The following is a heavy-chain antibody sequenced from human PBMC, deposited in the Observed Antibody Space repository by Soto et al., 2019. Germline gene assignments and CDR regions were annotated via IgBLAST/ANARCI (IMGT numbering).Heavy chain of an antibody. J-gene: IGHJ4*02. V-gene: IGHV1-2*02. D-gene: IGHD1-26*01. CDR1: GYTFTVYY. CDR2: INPKSGGT. CDR3: ARDLAKGGGSAGFHY. Sequence: QVQLVQSGAEVKKPGASVNVSCKASGYTFTVYYMHWVRQAPGQGLEWMGWINPKSGGTMYPQTFQCRVTMTWNTSISTAYMALTRLLSADTAVYYCARDLAKGGGSAGFHYWGQGTLVTFS.